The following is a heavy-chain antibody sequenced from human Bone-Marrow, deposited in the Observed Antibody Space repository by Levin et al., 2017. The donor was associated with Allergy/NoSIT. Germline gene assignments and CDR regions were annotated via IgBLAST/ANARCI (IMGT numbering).Heavy chain of an antibody. Sequence: SSETLSLTCAVYGGSFNNYYWSWIRQPPGKGLEWIGEINHSGSTNYNPSLKSRVTISVDTSKNQFSLNLSSATAADTAVYYCASRGYCSGGTCYFAEYFQHWGQGTLVTVSS. CDR1: GGSFNNYY. CDR2: INHSGST. V-gene: IGHV4-34*01. D-gene: IGHD2-15*01. J-gene: IGHJ1*01. CDR3: ASRGYCSGGTCYFAEYFQH.